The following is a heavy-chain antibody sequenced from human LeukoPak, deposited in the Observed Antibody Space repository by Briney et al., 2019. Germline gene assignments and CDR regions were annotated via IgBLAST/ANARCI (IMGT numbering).Heavy chain of an antibody. J-gene: IGHJ4*02. V-gene: IGHV3-7*01. CDR3: AYTNNFYH. D-gene: IGHD3-16*01. CDR2: IKHDGREK. Sequence: GGSLRLSCVASGLTFSGQWLNWVRQAPGQGLEWVANIKHDGREKYYVDSVKGRFTISRDDGQNSLSLHMNTVRAEDTAVYYCAYTNNFYHWGQGALVVVSA. CDR1: GLTFSGQW.